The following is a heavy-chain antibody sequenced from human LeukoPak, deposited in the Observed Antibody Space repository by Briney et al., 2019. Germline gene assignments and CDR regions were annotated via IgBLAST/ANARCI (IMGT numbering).Heavy chain of an antibody. CDR1: GYSISSGYY. CDR3: AKYCSSTSCYYFDY. Sequence: TSETLSLTCAVSGYSISSGYYWGWIRQPPGKGLEWIGSIYHSGSTYYNPPLKSRVTISVDTSKNQFSLKLSSVTAADTAVYYCAKYCSSTSCYYFDYWGRGTLVTVSS. D-gene: IGHD2-2*01. J-gene: IGHJ4*02. V-gene: IGHV4-38-2*01. CDR2: IYHSGST.